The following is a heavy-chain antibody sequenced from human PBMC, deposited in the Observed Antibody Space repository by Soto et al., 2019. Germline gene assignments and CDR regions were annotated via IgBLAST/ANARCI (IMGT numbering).Heavy chain of an antibody. J-gene: IGHJ4*02. CDR2: IGASGAGT. D-gene: IGHD1-26*01. V-gene: IGHV3-23*01. CDR3: ALRKTGSSFDY. CDR1: GFTFSSYA. Sequence: GGSLRLSCAASGFTFSSYAMSWVRQAPGKGLEWVSAIGASGAGTYYADSVKGRFTISRDNSKNTLHLQMNSLRAEDTAVYYCALRKTGSSFDYWGQGTLVTVSS.